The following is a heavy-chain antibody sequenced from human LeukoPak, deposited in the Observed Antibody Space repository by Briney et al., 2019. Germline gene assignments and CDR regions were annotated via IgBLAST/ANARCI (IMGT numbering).Heavy chain of an antibody. Sequence: GRSLRLSCAASGFTFSTYGMNWVRQAPGKGLEWVAVIAYDGSNRYYADSVKGRFTISRDNSKNTLYLQMNSLTAEDTAVYYCAKARGYSYAIDFDYWGQGTLVTVSS. CDR1: GFTFSTYG. D-gene: IGHD5-18*01. CDR3: AKARGYSYAIDFDY. V-gene: IGHV3-30*18. J-gene: IGHJ4*02. CDR2: IAYDGSNR.